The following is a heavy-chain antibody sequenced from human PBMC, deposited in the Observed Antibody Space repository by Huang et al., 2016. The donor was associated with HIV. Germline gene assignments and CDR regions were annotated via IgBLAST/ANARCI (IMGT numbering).Heavy chain of an antibody. CDR2: LVPMLGAA. CDR3: ATSTPMLGESGGWSGKVVITENVPYVD. D-gene: IGHD3-22*01. Sequence: QVHLVQSGAEVKKPGSSVKVSCKASGDSFTSLPINWVRPAPGQGLEWMVGLVPMLGAATYAQKFRGRVTISADESTSTSYMELSRLRSDDTAMYYCATSTPMLGESGGWSGKVVITENVPYVDWGQGTLVTVSS. CDR1: GDSFTSLP. V-gene: IGHV1-69*01. J-gene: IGHJ4*02.